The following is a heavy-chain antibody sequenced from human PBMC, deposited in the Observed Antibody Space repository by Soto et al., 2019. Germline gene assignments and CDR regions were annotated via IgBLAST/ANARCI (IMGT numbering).Heavy chain of an antibody. CDR1: GGSMRNYF. J-gene: IGHJ4*02. CDR3: AAGEASSRNLAPYYLDF. Sequence: KTSETLSLTCTVSGGSMRNYFLTWIRQPPGKGLECIGYIHYSGTTSFFPSYNPSLRSRVTISEDTSKNQFSLKLLSVTTADTAVYFCAAGEASSRNLAPYYLDFWGQGTLVTVSS. CDR2: IHYSGTT. D-gene: IGHD6-13*01. V-gene: IGHV4-59*01.